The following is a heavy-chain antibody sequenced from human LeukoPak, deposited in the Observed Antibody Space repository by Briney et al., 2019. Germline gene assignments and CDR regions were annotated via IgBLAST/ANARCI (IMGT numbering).Heavy chain of an antibody. V-gene: IGHV3-74*01. CDR3: ARDPFMTTGWGIDY. CDR1: GFTFSTYW. CDR2: ISSDGSIT. D-gene: IGHD4-17*01. Sequence: GGSLRLSCAASGFTFSTYWMHWVRQAPGKGLVWVSRISSDGSITGFADSVKGRFTISRDNAENTLYLQMNSLRAEDTAVYYCARDPFMTTGWGIDYWGQGTLVTVSS. J-gene: IGHJ4*02.